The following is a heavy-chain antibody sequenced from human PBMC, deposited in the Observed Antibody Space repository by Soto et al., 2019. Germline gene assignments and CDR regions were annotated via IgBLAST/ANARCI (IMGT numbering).Heavy chain of an antibody. Sequence: QVQLVQSGAEVKKPGASVKVSGKASGYTFTSYGISWVRQAPGQGLEWMGWISAYNGNTKYAQKLQGRVTMTTDTSTSTAYMELRSLRSDDTAVYYCARDEAYKWNDGGWFDPWGQGTLVTVSS. CDR3: ARDEAYKWNDGGWFDP. CDR1: GYTFTSYG. D-gene: IGHD1-1*01. CDR2: ISAYNGNT. J-gene: IGHJ5*02. V-gene: IGHV1-18*01.